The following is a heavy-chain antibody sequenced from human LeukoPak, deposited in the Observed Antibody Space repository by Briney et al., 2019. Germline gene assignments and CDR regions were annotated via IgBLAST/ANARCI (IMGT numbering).Heavy chain of an antibody. CDR3: TTYGSGRKFDY. CDR1: GFTFSNAW. Sequence: GGSLRLSCAASGFTFSNAWMSWVRQTPGKGLEWVGRIESKTDGGTTDYAALVKGRFTISRDDSTNTLYLQMNSLKSEDTAVYCTTYGSGRKFDYWGQGVLVTVSS. D-gene: IGHD3-10*01. J-gene: IGHJ4*02. CDR2: IESKTDGGTT. V-gene: IGHV3-15*04.